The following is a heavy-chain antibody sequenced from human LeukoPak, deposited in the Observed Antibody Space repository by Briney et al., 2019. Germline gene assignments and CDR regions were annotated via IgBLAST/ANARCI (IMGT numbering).Heavy chain of an antibody. D-gene: IGHD5-18*01. J-gene: IGHJ4*02. CDR1: GGSISSGDYY. V-gene: IGHV4-30-4*01. CDR2: IYYSGST. Sequence: SETLSLTCTVSGGSISSGDYYCSWIRQPPGKGLEGIGNIYYSGSTYYNPSLKSLVTTSVDTSQNQFSMKMDSVTAADTGVYYCARDLYGYSYLDYWGQGTLVTVSS. CDR3: ARDLYGYSYLDY.